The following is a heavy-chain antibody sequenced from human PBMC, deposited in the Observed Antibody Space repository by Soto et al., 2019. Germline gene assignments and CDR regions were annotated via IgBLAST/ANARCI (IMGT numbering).Heavy chain of an antibody. CDR1: GYTFTSYG. D-gene: IGHD4-17*01. V-gene: IGHV1-18*01. CDR3: ARSKESMTTVSTHYFDY. Sequence: ASVKGSCKASGYTFTSYGISWVRQSPGQGLEWMGWIRAYNGNTNYAEKLQGRVTMTTDTSTSTAYIELRSLRSDDTAVYYFARSKESMTTVSTHYFDYWGQGTLVTVSS. CDR2: IRAYNGNT. J-gene: IGHJ4*02.